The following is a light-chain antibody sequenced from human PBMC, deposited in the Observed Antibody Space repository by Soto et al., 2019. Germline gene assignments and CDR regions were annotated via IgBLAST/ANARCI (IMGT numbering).Light chain of an antibody. Sequence: DIQMTQSPSSLSASVGDRVTITCRAGQSISSYLNWYQQKPGKAPKLLIYAASSLQSGVPSRFSGSGSGTDFTIHISSLQPEDFATYYCQQSYSTPRTFGQGTPVEIK. J-gene: IGKJ1*01. V-gene: IGKV1-39*01. CDR1: QSISSY. CDR3: QQSYSTPRT. CDR2: AAS.